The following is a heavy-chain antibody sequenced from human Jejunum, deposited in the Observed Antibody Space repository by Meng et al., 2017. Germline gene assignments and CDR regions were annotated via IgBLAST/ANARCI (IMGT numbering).Heavy chain of an antibody. CDR3: ARLTSGCTYLFNY. D-gene: IGHD5-18*01. CDR1: CDSTSSYY. CDR2: FYCSGST. Sequence: QSQDAGAGLEKPSGTPPRIRTVSCDSTSSYYWCWIRQAAGKGLEWVGLFYCSGSTNNNPSLDSGVAKSRDTSKNQLSLNLMSVTATGTAVYDCARLTSGCTYLFNYWGQGTLVTVSS. V-gene: IGHV4-4*07. J-gene: IGHJ4*02.